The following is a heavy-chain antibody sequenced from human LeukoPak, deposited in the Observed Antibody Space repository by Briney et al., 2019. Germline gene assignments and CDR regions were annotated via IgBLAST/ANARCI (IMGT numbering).Heavy chain of an antibody. V-gene: IGHV1-69*06. CDR2: IIPMSGTV. J-gene: IGHJ4*02. CDR1: GGTFSTFG. CDR3: AREGPYYDIPTVLVSPQFDY. D-gene: IGHD3-9*01. Sequence: GSSVKVSCKASGGTFSTFGISWVRQAPGQGLEWMGGIIPMSGTVNNAQKFQGRVTITADKSTGTAYMELSSLRSDDTAVYYCAREGPYYDIPTVLVSPQFDYWGQGTLVTVSS.